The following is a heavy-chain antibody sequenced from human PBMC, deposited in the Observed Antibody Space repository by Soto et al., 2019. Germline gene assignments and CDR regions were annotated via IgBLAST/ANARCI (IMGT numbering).Heavy chain of an antibody. Sequence: QVQLVQSGAEVKKPGSSVKVSCKASGGTFSSYAISWVRQAPGQGLEWMGGIIPIFGTGNYAQKFQGRVTITAAESTSTAYMELSSLRSEDTAVYYCARSVVVVAATPHYYYYGMDVGGQGTTVTVSS. CDR2: IIPIFGTG. J-gene: IGHJ6*02. D-gene: IGHD2-15*01. V-gene: IGHV1-69*12. CDR1: GGTFSSYA. CDR3: ARSVVVVAATPHYYYYGMDV.